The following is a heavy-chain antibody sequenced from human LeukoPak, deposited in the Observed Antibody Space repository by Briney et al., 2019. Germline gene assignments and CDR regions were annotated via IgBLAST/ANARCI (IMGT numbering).Heavy chain of an antibody. D-gene: IGHD1-1*01. CDR3: ARHETGPYFDY. V-gene: IGHV5-51*01. CDR2: IYPGGSDT. Sequence: GESLKISCKGFGYSFASYWIGWVRQMPGKGLECMGIIYPGGSDTRYSPSFQSQVTISADKSISTAYLQWSSLRASDTAMYYCARHETGPYFDYWGQGTLVTVSS. J-gene: IGHJ4*02. CDR1: GYSFASYW.